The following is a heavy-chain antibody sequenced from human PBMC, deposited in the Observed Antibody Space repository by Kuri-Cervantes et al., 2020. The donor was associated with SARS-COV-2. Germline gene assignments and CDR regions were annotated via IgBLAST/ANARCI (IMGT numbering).Heavy chain of an antibody. CDR2: ISYDGSNK. V-gene: IGHV3-30*18. J-gene: IGHJ4*02. D-gene: IGHD3-22*01. CDR3: AKDQSARYYDSSGLFDY. CDR1: GVTFSSCG. Sequence: SLRLSCAASGVTFSSCGMHWVRQAPGKGLKWVAVISYDGSNKYYADSVKGRFTISRDNSKNTLYLQMNSLRAEDTAVYYCAKDQSARYYDSSGLFDYWGQGTLVTVSS.